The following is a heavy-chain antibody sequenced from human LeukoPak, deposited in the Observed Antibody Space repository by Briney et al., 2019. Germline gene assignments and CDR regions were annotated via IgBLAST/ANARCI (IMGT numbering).Heavy chain of an antibody. CDR2: IYYSGST. CDR3: AREYSSSSEFSYFDY. V-gene: IGHV4-59*01. J-gene: IGHJ4*02. Sequence: PSETLSLTCTVSGGSISSYYWSWIRQPPGKGLEWIGYIYYSGSTNYTPSLKSRVTISVDTSKNQFSLKLSSVTAADTAVYYCAREYSSSSEFSYFDYWGQGTLVTVSS. CDR1: GGSISSYY. D-gene: IGHD6-6*01.